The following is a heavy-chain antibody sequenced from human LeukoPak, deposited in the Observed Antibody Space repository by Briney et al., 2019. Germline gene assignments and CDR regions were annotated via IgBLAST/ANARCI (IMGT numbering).Heavy chain of an antibody. Sequence: SETLSLTCKVSGYSIGRDYYWAWLRQPPGKGLEWIGSIFHTGRTVYNPSYESRLTISMDTSKNDFFLRLNSVTAADTAVYFCARDGGYPTTDEGFDPWGLGTLVTVSS. V-gene: IGHV4-38-2*02. J-gene: IGHJ5*02. CDR1: GYSIGRDYY. CDR3: ARDGGYPTTDEGFDP. CDR2: IFHTGRT. D-gene: IGHD5-12*01.